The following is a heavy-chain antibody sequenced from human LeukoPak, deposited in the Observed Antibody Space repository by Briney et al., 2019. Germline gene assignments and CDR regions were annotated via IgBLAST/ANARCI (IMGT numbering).Heavy chain of an antibody. Sequence: GGSLRLSCAASGFTFSCHCMSWVRQAPRKGLEWVASINQYQNEIHHVDSVRGRFTTSRDNDQNSLYLQMNSLAAEDTALYYRVRAHNPGCWFDAWGQGTLVTVSS. CDR1: GFTFSCHC. CDR3: VRAHNPGCWFDA. CDR2: INQYQNEI. D-gene: IGHD5-24*01. J-gene: IGHJ5*02. V-gene: IGHV3-7*04.